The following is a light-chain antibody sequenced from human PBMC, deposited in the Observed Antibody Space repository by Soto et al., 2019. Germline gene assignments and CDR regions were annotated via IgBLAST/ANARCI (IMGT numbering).Light chain of an antibody. V-gene: IGLV2-14*01. CDR1: SSDVGYYNF. CDR2: EVS. J-gene: IGLJ3*02. Sequence: QSVLTQPASVSASPGQSITISCTGSSSDVGYYNFVSWYQQHPGKVPKLMIYEVSNRPSGVSNRFSGSKSGNTASLTISGLQVDDEAEYYCGSYTSSRWVFGGGTQLTVL. CDR3: GSYTSSRWV.